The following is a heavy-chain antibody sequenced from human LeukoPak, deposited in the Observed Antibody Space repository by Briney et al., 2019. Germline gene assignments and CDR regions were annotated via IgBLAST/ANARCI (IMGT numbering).Heavy chain of an antibody. CDR1: GGTFSSYA. V-gene: IGHV1-69*05. CDR3: ARGPPGRYQLLWEDY. D-gene: IGHD2-2*01. Sequence: SVKVSCKASGGTFSSYAISWVRQAPGQGLEWMGGIIPIFGTANYAQKLQGRVTMTTDTSMSTAYMELRSLRSDDTAVYYCARGPPGRYQLLWEDYRGQGTLVTVSS. J-gene: IGHJ4*02. CDR2: IIPIFGTA.